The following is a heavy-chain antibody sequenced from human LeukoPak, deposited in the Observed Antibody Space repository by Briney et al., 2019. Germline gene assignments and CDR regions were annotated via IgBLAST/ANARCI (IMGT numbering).Heavy chain of an antibody. CDR2: INPDSGDT. Sequence: ASVKVSCKASGYTXTGYYMHWVRQAPGQGLEWMGWINPDSGDTNYQGRVTMTRDTSISTAYMELSRLISDDTAVYYCARWVIAAGVWGQGTLVTVSS. D-gene: IGHD3-10*01. J-gene: IGHJ4*02. CDR1: GYTXTGYY. V-gene: IGHV1-2*02. CDR3: ARWVIAAGV.